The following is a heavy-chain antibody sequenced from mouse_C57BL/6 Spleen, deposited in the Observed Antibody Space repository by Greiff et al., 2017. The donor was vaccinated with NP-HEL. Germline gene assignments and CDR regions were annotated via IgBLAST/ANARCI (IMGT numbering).Heavy chain of an antibody. CDR2: FYPGSGST. CDR1: GYTFTEYT. Sequence: QVQLQQSGAELVKPGASVKLSCKASGYTFTEYTIHWVKQRPGQGLEWIGWFYPGSGSTKYNEKFKDKATLTADKSSSTVYMELIRRTSEDSAVYFCARDKDGGDAGDFGGWGTGTTVTVSS. CDR3: ARDKDGGDAGDFGG. J-gene: IGHJ1*03. V-gene: IGHV1-62-2*01.